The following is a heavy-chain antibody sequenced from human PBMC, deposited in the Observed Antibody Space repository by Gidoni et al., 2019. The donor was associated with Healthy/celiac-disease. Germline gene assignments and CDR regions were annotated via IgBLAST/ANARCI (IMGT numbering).Heavy chain of an antibody. Sequence: EVQLVELGGGLVQPGGSLRLSCSAPGSTIRSSAMHWVRQALGKGLEYVSAISSNGGSTYYAVSVKGRYTISRDNSKNTLYLQMSSLRAEGTAVYYCVKAHGRILTGYDLVDWGQGTLVTVSS. J-gene: IGHJ4*02. D-gene: IGHD3-9*01. CDR1: GSTIRSSA. V-gene: IGHV3-64D*06. CDR2: ISSNGGST. CDR3: VKAHGRILTGYDLVD.